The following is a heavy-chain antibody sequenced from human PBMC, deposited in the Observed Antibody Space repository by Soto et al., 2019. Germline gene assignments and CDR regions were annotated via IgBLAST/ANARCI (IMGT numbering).Heavy chain of an antibody. CDR2: INPSGGST. V-gene: IGHV1-46*01. J-gene: IGHJ4*02. Sequence: ASVKVSCKASGYTFTSYYMHWVRQAPGQGLEWMGIINPSGGSTSYAQKFQGRVTMTRDTSTSTVYMELSSLRSEDTAVYYCARDPGRVAIAAAIHRFAYWGQGTLVTVSS. D-gene: IGHD6-13*01. CDR1: GYTFTSYY. CDR3: ARDPGRVAIAAAIHRFAY.